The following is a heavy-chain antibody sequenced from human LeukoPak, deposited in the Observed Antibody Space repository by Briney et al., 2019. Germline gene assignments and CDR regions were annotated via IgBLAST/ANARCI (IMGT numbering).Heavy chain of an antibody. Sequence: SVKVSCKASGGTFSSYAISWVRQAPGQGLEWMGGIIPIFGTANYAQKFQGRVMITADESTSTAYMELSSLRSEDTAVYYCARGHDYVWGSYRYQFDYWGQGTLVTVSS. CDR3: ARGHDYVWGSYRYQFDY. CDR1: GGTFSSYA. J-gene: IGHJ4*02. CDR2: IIPIFGTA. D-gene: IGHD3-16*02. V-gene: IGHV1-69*13.